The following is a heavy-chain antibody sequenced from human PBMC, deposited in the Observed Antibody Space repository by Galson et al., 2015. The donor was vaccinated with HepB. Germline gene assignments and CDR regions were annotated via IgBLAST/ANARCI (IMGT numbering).Heavy chain of an antibody. V-gene: IGHV3-23*01. Sequence: SLRLSCAASGFTFSSYAMSWVRQAPGKGLEWVSAISGSGGSTYYADSVKGRFTISRDNSKNTLYLQMNSLRAEDTAVYYCAKDEEWGYCSGGSCYSGVGYWGQGTLVTVSS. CDR1: GFTFSSYA. D-gene: IGHD2-15*01. CDR3: AKDEEWGYCSGGSCYSGVGY. J-gene: IGHJ4*02. CDR2: ISGSGGST.